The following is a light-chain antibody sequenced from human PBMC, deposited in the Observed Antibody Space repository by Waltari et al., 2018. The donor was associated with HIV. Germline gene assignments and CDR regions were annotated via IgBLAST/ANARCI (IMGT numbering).Light chain of an antibody. CDR1: STTVGDYA. J-gene: IGLJ3*02. CDR2: GNS. Sequence: QSALTQDPSVSGTVGQKVPLPCYGTSTTVGDYAVGWYQQISHGAPKTVRFGNSMPSGIPDRFSGSKSGTTASLTISGLQPEDEADYYCSTWDYSLSVWVFGGGTKVTVL. V-gene: IGLV1-36*01. CDR3: STWDYSLSVWV.